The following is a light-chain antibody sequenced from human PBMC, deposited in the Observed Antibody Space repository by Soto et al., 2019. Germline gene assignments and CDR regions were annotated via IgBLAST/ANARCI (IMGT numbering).Light chain of an antibody. CDR1: QSVSSY. V-gene: IGKV3-11*01. CDR2: DAS. J-gene: IGKJ3*01. Sequence: EIVLTQSPATLSLSPGERATLSCRASQSVSSYLAWYQQKPGQAPRLLIYDASNRATGIPARFSGSGSVTDFTLTISSLEPEDFAVYYCQQRSNWPLFTFGPGTKVDI. CDR3: QQRSNWPLFT.